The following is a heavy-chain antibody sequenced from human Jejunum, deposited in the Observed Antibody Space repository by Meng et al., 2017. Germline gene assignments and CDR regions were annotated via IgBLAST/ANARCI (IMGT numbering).Heavy chain of an antibody. CDR2: TYYRSKWYS. Sequence: QVQLQQSGPCLVKHSHTLSLTCAISGDSVSSTSAAWNWIRQSPSSGLEWLGRTYYRSKWYSDYAVSVKSRITINTDTSKNQLSLQLNSVTPEDTAVYYCARDESRLLRSWGQGTLVTVSS. V-gene: IGHV6-1*01. CDR1: GDSVSSTSAA. D-gene: IGHD3-22*01. CDR3: ARDESRLLRS. J-gene: IGHJ5*02.